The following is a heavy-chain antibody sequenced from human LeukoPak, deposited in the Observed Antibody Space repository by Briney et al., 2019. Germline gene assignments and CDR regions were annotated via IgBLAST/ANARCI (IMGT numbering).Heavy chain of an antibody. D-gene: IGHD3-3*01. J-gene: IGHJ4*02. Sequence: GASVKVSCKASGYTFTGYYMHWVRQAPGQGLEWMGWINPNSGGTNYAQKFQGRVTMTRDTSISTAYMELSRLRSDDTAVYYCARDLRLRFLEWLFSGWGQGTLVTVSS. CDR1: GYTFTGYY. V-gene: IGHV1-2*02. CDR3: ARDLRLRFLEWLFSG. CDR2: INPNSGGT.